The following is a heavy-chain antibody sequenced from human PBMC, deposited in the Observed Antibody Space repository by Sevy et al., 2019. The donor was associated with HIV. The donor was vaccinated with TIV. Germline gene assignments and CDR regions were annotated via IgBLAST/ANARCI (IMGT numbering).Heavy chain of an antibody. CDR3: ARRNDFDI. J-gene: IGHJ3*02. CDR2: VYHTGGT. CDR1: GGSINSDH. V-gene: IGHV4-59*08. Sequence: SETLSLPCTVSGGSINSDHWNWIRQPPGKGLEWIGYVYHTGGTNYNPSLKNRVTISVDRTKNQFSLKLTSVTAADTAVYYCARRNDFDIWGQGTMVTVSS.